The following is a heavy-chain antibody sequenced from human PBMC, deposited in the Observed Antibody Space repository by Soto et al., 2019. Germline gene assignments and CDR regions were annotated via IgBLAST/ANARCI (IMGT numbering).Heavy chain of an antibody. CDR3: ARALGRPRPGGDNDDY. Sequence: QVQLVQSGAEVKKPGSSVKVSCKASGGTFSSYTISWVRQAPGQGLEWMGRIIPILGIATYAQKFQGGVTITADKSTSTAYMELSSLRSEHTAVYYCARALGRPRPGGDNDDYWCQGTLVTVSS. D-gene: IGHD2-21*02. V-gene: IGHV1-69*02. CDR2: IIPILGIA. CDR1: GGTFSSYT. J-gene: IGHJ4*02.